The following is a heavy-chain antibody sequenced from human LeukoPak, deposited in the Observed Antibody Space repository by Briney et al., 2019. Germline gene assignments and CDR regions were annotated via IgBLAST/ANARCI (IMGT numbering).Heavy chain of an antibody. J-gene: IGHJ2*01. CDR2: ISAYSGDT. V-gene: IGHV1-18*01. Sequence: ASVKVSCKTSGYTFIDYGISWLRQAPGHGLEYMGWISAYSGDTNYAPKFQDRVTMTADTSTSTVYMELRSLRSDDAAVYYCAIEGALAGNIPLWYFDLWGRGTLVTVSS. D-gene: IGHD6-19*01. CDR1: GYTFIDYG. CDR3: AIEGALAGNIPLWYFDL.